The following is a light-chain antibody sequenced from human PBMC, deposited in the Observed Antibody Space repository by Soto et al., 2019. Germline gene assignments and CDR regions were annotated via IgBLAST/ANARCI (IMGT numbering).Light chain of an antibody. V-gene: IGKV3-20*01. CDR3: QQYDNSPIT. CDR1: QSVNRF. Sequence: EVVLIQSPATLSLSPGESATLSCRASQSVNRFLAWYQQKPGQAPRLLIYGASSRATGIPDRFSGTGSETDFTLTISRLEPEDFAVYYCQQYDNSPITFGQGTRLEIK. J-gene: IGKJ5*01. CDR2: GAS.